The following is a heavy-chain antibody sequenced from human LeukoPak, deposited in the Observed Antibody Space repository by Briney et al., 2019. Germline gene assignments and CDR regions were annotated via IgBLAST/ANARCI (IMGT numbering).Heavy chain of an antibody. Sequence: KTSETLSLTCAVYGGSFSGYYWSWIRQPPGKGLEWIGEINHSGSTNYNPSLKSRVTISVDTSKNQFSLKLSSVTAADTAVYYCARLDSSGYAADYWGQGTLVTVSS. V-gene: IGHV4-34*01. J-gene: IGHJ4*02. CDR2: INHSGST. D-gene: IGHD3-22*01. CDR1: GGSFSGYY. CDR3: ARLDSSGYAADY.